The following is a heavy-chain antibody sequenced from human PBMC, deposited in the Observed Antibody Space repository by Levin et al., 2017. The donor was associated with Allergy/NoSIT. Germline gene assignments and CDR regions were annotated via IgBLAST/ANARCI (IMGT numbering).Heavy chain of an antibody. CDR3: ARDVGSSRLDAFDI. CDR2: TYYRAKWYN. Sequence: PSQTLSLTCAISGDSVSSKSAAWNWIRQSPSRGLEWLGRTYYRAKWYNDYAVSVKSRITINPDTSKNQFSLQSNSVTPEDTAVYYCARDVGSSRLDAFDIWGQGTMVTVSS. D-gene: IGHD1-26*01. CDR1: GDSVSSKSAA. J-gene: IGHJ3*02. V-gene: IGHV6-1*01.